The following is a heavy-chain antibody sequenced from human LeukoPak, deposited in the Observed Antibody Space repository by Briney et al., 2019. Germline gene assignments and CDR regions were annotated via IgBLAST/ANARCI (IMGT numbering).Heavy chain of an antibody. CDR2: INPNSGGT. J-gene: IGHJ4*02. CDR3: AKEKAITGTSLRRLGIPRHFDY. D-gene: IGHD1-20*01. Sequence: ASVKVSCKASGYTFTGYYMHWVRQAPGQGLEWMGWINPNSGGTNYAQKFQGRVTMTRDTSISTAYMELSRLRSDDTAVYYCAKEKAITGTSLRRLGIPRHFDYWGQGTLVTVSS. V-gene: IGHV1-2*02. CDR1: GYTFTGYY.